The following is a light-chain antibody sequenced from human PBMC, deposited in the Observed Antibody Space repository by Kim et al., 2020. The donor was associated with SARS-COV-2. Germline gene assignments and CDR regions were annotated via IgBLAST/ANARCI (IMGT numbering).Light chain of an antibody. CDR2: TNT. J-gene: IGLJ2*01. CDR3: AAWDDSLSGHLV. V-gene: IGLV1-44*01. Sequence: QRVTTSCSGNSSKIESYTVNWYHQLPGTAPKLRNTTNTRRPSGVPDRFSGSKSGTSASLAISGVQYEDEALYHCAAWDDSLSGHLVFGGGTELTV. CDR1: SSKIESYT.